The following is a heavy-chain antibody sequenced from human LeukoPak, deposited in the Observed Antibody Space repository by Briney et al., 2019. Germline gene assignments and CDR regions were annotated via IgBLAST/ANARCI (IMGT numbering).Heavy chain of an antibody. CDR2: ISYDGSNK. CDR3: ARVMYDFWSGYYSSMYGMDV. J-gene: IGHJ6*02. D-gene: IGHD3-3*01. CDR1: GFTFSSYA. Sequence: GGSLRLSCAASGFTFSSYAMHWVRQAPGKGLEWVAVISYDGSNKYYADSVKGRFTISRDNSKNTLYLQMNSLRAEDTAVYYCARVMYDFWSGYYSSMYGMDVWGQGTTVTVSS. V-gene: IGHV3-30-3*01.